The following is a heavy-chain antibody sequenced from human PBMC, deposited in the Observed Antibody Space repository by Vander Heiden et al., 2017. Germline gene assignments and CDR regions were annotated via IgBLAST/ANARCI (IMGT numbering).Heavy chain of an antibody. CDR3: ARGGGIVVGHKRTYYFDY. CDR2: INHSGST. J-gene: IGHJ4*02. V-gene: IGHV4-34*01. D-gene: IGHD3-22*01. Sequence: QVQLQQWGAGLLKPSETLSLTCAVYGGSFSGYYWSWIRQPPGKGLEWIGEINHSGSTNYNPSLKRRVTISVDTSKNQFSLKLSSVTAAETAVYYCARGGGIVVGHKRTYYFDYWGQGTLVTVSS. CDR1: GGSFSGYY.